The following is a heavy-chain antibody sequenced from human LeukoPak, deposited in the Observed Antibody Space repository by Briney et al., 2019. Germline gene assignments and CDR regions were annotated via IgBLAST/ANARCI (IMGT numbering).Heavy chain of an antibody. J-gene: IGHJ5*02. V-gene: IGHV3-48*03. D-gene: IGHD2-21*01. CDR1: GFTFSNYE. Sequence: PGGSLRLSCAASGFTFSNYEMSSVRQAPGRGGEGVSCISSSDNSIYYADSVKGRSTISRDTAKNSLYLQMNSLRAEDTAVYYCARDPVAAGFDRWFDPWGQGTLVTVSS. CDR3: ARDPVAAGFDRWFDP. CDR2: ISSSDNSI.